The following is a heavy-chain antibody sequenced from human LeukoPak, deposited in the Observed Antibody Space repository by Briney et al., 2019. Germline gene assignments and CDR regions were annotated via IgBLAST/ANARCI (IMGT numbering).Heavy chain of an antibody. Sequence: PGGSLRLSCAASGFTFSSYAMSWVRQAPGKGLEWVSVIYSGGSTYYADSVKGRFTISRDNSKNTLYLQMNSLRAEDTAVYYCARGYCSGGSCYGALNYWGQGTLVTVSS. V-gene: IGHV3-53*01. CDR2: IYSGGST. D-gene: IGHD2-15*01. CDR3: ARGYCSGGSCYGALNY. CDR1: GFTFSSYA. J-gene: IGHJ4*02.